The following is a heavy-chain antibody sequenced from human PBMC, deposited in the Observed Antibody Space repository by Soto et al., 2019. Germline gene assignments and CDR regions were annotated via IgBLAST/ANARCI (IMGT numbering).Heavy chain of an antibody. Sequence: SETLSLTCTVSGGFVNSDTHSWSWIRQTPGKRLEWIGFIYSGGSTKNPSLRSRVTMSVDTSKNQFSLKLRSVIVADTAVYHCARFVRSCSATTCSTRADVWGQGMTVTVSS. CDR2: IYSGGST. CDR3: ARFVRSCSATTCSTRADV. V-gene: IGHV4-61*01. CDR1: GGFVNSDTHS. J-gene: IGHJ6*02. D-gene: IGHD2-2*01.